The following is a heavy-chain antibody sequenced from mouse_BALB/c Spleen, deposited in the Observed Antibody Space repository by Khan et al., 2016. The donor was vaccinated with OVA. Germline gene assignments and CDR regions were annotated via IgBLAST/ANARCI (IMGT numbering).Heavy chain of an antibody. J-gene: IGHJ3*01. D-gene: IGHD2-13*01. CDR1: GFSLSNYG. V-gene: IGHV2-2*02. CDR2: IWSGGST. Sequence: QVQLKQSGPGLVQPSQSLSITCTVSGFSLSNYGVHWVRQSPGKGLEWLGVIWSGGSTDFNAALISRVSISKDNSKSQVFFKMNSLQTNDSAIYYCARGGLPFAYWGQGTLVTVSA. CDR3: ARGGLPFAY.